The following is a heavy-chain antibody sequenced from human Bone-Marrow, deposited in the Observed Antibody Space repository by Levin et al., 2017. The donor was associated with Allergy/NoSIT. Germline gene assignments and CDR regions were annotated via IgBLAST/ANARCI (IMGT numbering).Heavy chain of an antibody. D-gene: IGHD6-13*01. Sequence: LSLTCAASGFTFSSYWMHWVRQAPGKGLVWVSRINSDGSSTSYADSVKGRFTISRDNAKNTLYLQMNSLRAEDTAVYYCARDWEAAAGTFGYYYYGMDGWGQGTTVTVSS. J-gene: IGHJ6*02. CDR3: ARDWEAAAGTFGYYYYGMDG. CDR1: GFTFSSYW. V-gene: IGHV3-74*01. CDR2: INSDGSST.